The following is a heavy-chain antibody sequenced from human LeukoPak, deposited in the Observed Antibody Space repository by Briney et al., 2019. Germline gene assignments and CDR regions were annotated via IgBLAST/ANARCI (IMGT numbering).Heavy chain of an antibody. CDR1: DDSISDYY. Sequence: SETLSLTCTVSDDSISDYYRGWIRQPPGKGLEWIGYFHNSGTSTYNPSLKSRVTISADTSKNQFSLKLSSVTAADTAVYYCARAAGPGGTTFLGWFDPWGQGTLVTVSS. CDR2: FHNSGTS. V-gene: IGHV4-59*01. D-gene: IGHD1-7*01. CDR3: ARAAGPGGTTFLGWFDP. J-gene: IGHJ5*02.